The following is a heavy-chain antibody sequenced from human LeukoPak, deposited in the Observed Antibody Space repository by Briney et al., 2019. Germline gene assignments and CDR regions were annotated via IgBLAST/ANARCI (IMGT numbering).Heavy chain of an antibody. V-gene: IGHV5-51*01. D-gene: IGHD5-12*01. CDR1: GYSFTNYW. CDR3: ARHRYSGSDTQGFDY. CDR2: VYPSNSDT. Sequence: GESLKISCRGSGYSFTNYWIAWVRQLPRKGLEWMGIVYPSNSDTRYSPSFEGQVTISADKSINTAYVQWSSLKASDTAMYYCARHRYSGSDTQGFDYWGQGTLVTVSS. J-gene: IGHJ4*02.